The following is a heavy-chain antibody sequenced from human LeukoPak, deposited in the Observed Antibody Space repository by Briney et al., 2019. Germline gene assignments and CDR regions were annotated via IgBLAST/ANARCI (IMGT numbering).Heavy chain of an antibody. V-gene: IGHV4-59*01. Sequence: SETLSLTCTVSGGSISSYYWSWIRQPPGKGLEWIGYIYYSGSTNYNPSLKSRVTISVDTSKNQFSLKLSSVTPAATPVYSCAQGGRYSTFDYWGQGTLVTVSS. CDR1: GGSISSYY. J-gene: IGHJ4*02. CDR3: AQGGRYSTFDY. D-gene: IGHD1-26*01. CDR2: IYYSGST.